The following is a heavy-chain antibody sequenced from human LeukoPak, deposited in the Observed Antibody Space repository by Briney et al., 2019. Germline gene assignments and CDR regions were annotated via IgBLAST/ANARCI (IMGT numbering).Heavy chain of an antibody. J-gene: IGHJ4*02. D-gene: IGHD3-22*01. CDR2: ISGSGGST. CDR3: AKSIPYYYDSSGCFDY. CDR1: GFTFSSYA. Sequence: GGSLRLSCAASGFTFSSYAMSWVRQAPGKGLEWVSAISGSGGSTYYADSVKGRFTISRDNSKNTLYLQMNSLRAEDTVVYYCAKSIPYYYDSSGCFDYWGQGTLVTVSS. V-gene: IGHV3-23*01.